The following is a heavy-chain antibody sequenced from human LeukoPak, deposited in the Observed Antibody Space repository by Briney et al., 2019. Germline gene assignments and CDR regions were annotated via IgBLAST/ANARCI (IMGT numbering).Heavy chain of an antibody. V-gene: IGHV4-39*01. CDR3: ARRSSGWYMVEDY. CDR1: GGSISSSSYY. CDR2: IYYSGST. Sequence: PSETLSLTCTVSGGSISSSSYYWGWIRQPPGKGLEWIGSIYYSGSTYYNPSLKSRVTISVDTSKNQFSLKLSSVTAADTAVYYCARRSSGWYMVEDYWGQGTLVTVSS. J-gene: IGHJ4*02. D-gene: IGHD6-19*01.